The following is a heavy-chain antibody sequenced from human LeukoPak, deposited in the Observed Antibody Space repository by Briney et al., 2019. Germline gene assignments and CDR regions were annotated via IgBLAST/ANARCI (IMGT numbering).Heavy chain of an antibody. J-gene: IGHJ6*03. V-gene: IGHV3-21*01. CDR3: ARDPYSGTYGDTYYYMDI. Sequence: PGGSLRLSCAASGFSFSSYNMNWVRQTPGKGLGWVSSITSSSTYTFYADSVKGRFTISRDNARNSLYLQMNSLRAEDTAVYYCARDPYSGTYGDTYYYMDIWGKGTTVTISS. CDR1: GFSFSSYN. CDR2: ITSSSTYT. D-gene: IGHD1-26*01.